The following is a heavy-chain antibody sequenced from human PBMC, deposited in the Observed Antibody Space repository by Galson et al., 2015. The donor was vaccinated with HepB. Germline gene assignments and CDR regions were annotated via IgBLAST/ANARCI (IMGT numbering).Heavy chain of an antibody. Sequence: SVKVSCKVSGYTFSELSIHWVRQAPGKGLEWMGGFDPEENETKYSQKFQGRVTLTEDTSTDTAYMELSSLRSEDTAVYYCGCLGYSFLIAHWGQGTLVVVSS. CDR1: GYTFSELS. J-gene: IGHJ5*02. V-gene: IGHV1-24*01. CDR3: GCLGYSFLIAH. D-gene: IGHD5-18*01. CDR2: FDPEENET.